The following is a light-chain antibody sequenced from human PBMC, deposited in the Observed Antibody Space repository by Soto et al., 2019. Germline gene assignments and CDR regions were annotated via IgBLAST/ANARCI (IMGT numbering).Light chain of an antibody. Sequence: EIVLTQAPGARSLSPWVRATLSFIASQSISDTLAWYKQKPGQAPRLLIHGESTRATGFPDRFSGSGSGKDFTITISSLQYEDFAAYYCQQYNNWPWTFGQGTKV. CDR1: QSISDT. V-gene: IGKV3-15*01. J-gene: IGKJ1*01. CDR3: QQYNNWPWT. CDR2: GES.